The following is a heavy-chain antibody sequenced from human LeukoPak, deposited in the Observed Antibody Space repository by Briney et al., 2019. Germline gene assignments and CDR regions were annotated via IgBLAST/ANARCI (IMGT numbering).Heavy chain of an antibody. Sequence: GGSLRLSCAASGFTFSTYWMHWVRQAPGKGLVWVSRINTDGSRTDSVEGRFTISRDNAKNTLYLQMNSLRAEDTAVYYCARVSRGNYYFDYWAREPWSPSPQ. J-gene: IGHJ4*02. V-gene: IGHV3-74*01. CDR3: ARVSRGNYYFDY. CDR1: GFTFSTYW. CDR2: INTDGSRT.